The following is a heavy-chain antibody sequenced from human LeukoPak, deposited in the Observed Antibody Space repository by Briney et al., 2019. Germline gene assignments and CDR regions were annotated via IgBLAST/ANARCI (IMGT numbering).Heavy chain of an antibody. CDR2: IYHSGST. CDR1: GGSISSSSYY. Sequence: KPSETLSLTCTVSGGSISSSSYYWGWTRQPPGKGLEWIGSIYHSGSTYYSPSLKSRVTISVDTSKNQFSLKLSSVTAADTAVYYCARLSGSYYVLDYWGQGTLVTVSS. V-gene: IGHV4-39*07. J-gene: IGHJ4*02. CDR3: ARLSGSYYVLDY. D-gene: IGHD1-26*01.